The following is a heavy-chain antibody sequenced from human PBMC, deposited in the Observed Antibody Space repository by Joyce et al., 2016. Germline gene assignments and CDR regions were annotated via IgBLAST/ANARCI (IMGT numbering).Heavy chain of an antibody. CDR3: ARGGFGELDH. Sequence: VQLVESGEAWVQPGGSLRLSCAASGFTFSSYDMNWVRQAPGRVLEYVSCINSNGGNTFYEDSVEGRFTISRDNSKNTIYLQMASLRTEDMAVYYCARGGFGELDHWGQGTLVTVSS. CDR2: INSNGGNT. V-gene: IGHV3-64*02. CDR1: GFTFSSYD. D-gene: IGHD3-10*01. J-gene: IGHJ4*02.